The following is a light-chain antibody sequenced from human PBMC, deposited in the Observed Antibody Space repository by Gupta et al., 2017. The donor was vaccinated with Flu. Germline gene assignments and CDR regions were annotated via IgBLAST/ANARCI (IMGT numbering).Light chain of an antibody. Sequence: GILSLSPGDSATLSCRTRQTIRSNYVAWYQQRPGQVPRLLIYSASLRDTGIPDRFSGSGSGTDFTLVISRVEPGDSATYFCHQYGNSPTAFGQGTKVEVK. CDR2: SAS. J-gene: IGKJ1*01. CDR1: QTIRSNY. CDR3: HQYGNSPTA. V-gene: IGKV3-20*01.